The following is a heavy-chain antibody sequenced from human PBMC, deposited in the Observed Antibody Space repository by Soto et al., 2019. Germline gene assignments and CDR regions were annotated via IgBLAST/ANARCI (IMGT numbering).Heavy chain of an antibody. CDR2: ISYDGSNK. CDR3: AKDSGFLSGYSNYYYYGMDV. D-gene: IGHD3-3*01. J-gene: IGHJ6*02. Sequence: GGSLRLSCAASGFTFSSYAMHWVRQAPGKGLEWVAVISYDGSNKYYADSVKGRFTISRDNSKNTLYLQMNSLRAEDTAVYYCAKDSGFLSGYSNYYYYGMDVWGQGTTVTVSS. V-gene: IGHV3-30-3*01. CDR1: GFTFSSYA.